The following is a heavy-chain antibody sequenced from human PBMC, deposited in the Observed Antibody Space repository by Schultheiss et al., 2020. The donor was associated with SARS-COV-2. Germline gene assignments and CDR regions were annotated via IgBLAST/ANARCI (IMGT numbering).Heavy chain of an antibody. CDR3: ARGRVSRAFDP. J-gene: IGHJ5*02. V-gene: IGHV4-59*12. CDR1: GGSISSYY. Sequence: SETLSLTCTVSGGSISSYYWSWIRQPPGKGLEWIGYIYYSGSTNYNPSLKSRVTISVDTSKNQFSLKLSSVTAADTVVYYCARGRVSRAFDPWGQGTLVTVSS. CDR2: IYYSGST. D-gene: IGHD6-13*01.